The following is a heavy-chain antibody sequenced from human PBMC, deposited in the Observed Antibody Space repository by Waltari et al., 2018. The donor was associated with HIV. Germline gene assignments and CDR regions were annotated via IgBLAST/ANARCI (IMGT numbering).Heavy chain of an antibody. CDR1: GFTFRSYA. V-gene: IGHV3-30*04. D-gene: IGHD5-18*01. CDR3: ATTPAPRYSYGLTNIQPLDY. J-gene: IGHJ4*02. CDR2: ISYDGSNK. Sequence: QVQLVESGGGVVQPGRSLRLPCAASGFTFRSYAIHWVRQAPGKGTEWVAVISYDGSNKYYADSVKGRFTISRDNSKNTLYLQMNSLRAEDTAVYYCATTPAPRYSYGLTNIQPLDYWGQGTLVTVSS.